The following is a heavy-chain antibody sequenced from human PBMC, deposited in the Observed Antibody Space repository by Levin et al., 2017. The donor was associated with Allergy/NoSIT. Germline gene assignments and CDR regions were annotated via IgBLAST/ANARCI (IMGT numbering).Heavy chain of an antibody. J-gene: IGHJ4*02. Sequence: GESLKISCTASGFTFGDYAMSWVRQAPGKGLEWVGFIRSKAYGGTTEYAASVKGRFTISRDDSKSIAYLQMNSLKTEDTAVYYCTSSMVATSNIVDYWGQGTLVTVSS. CDR3: TSSMVATSNIVDY. D-gene: IGHD5-12*01. CDR2: IRSKAYGGTT. V-gene: IGHV3-49*04. CDR1: GFTFGDYA.